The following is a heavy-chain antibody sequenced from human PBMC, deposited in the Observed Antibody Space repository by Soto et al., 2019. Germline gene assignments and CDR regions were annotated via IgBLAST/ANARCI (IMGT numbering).Heavy chain of an antibody. J-gene: IGHJ4*02. V-gene: IGHV3-33*01. CDR2: IWYDGSNK. CDR1: GFTFSSYG. CDR3: ARDPRSYYYDSSGYLED. Sequence: QVQLVESGGGVVQPGSSLRLSCAASGFTFSSYGMHWVRQAPGKGLEWVAVIWYDGSNKYYADSVKGRFTISRDNSKNTLYLQMNSLRAEDTAVYYCARDPRSYYYDSSGYLEDWGQGTLVTVSS. D-gene: IGHD3-22*01.